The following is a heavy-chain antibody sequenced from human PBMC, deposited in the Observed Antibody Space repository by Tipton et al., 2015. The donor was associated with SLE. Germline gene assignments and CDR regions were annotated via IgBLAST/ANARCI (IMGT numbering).Heavy chain of an antibody. CDR1: GGSISSGSYY. CDR2: IYTSGST. Sequence: TLSLTCTVSGGSISSGSYYWSWIRQPAGKGLEWIGYIYTSGSTNCNPSLKSRVTISVDTSKNQFSLKLSSVTAADTAVYYCARERTLGYGDYGRGSWGQGTLVTVSP. V-gene: IGHV4-61*09. CDR3: ARERTLGYGDYGRGS. J-gene: IGHJ5*02. D-gene: IGHD4-17*01.